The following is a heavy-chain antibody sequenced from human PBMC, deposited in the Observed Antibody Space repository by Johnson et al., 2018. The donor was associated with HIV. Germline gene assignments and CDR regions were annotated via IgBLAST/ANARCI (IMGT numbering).Heavy chain of an antibody. V-gene: IGHV3-66*01. Sequence: VQLVESGGGLVQPGRSLRLSCAASGFTVSTYHMSWVRQAPGKGLEWVSVIYSRGGSYYVDSVRGRFTISRDNSKRKLYLQMDRLTAEDTAVYYCATYNFWSSYALDIWGQGTTVTVSS. CDR1: GFTVSTYH. J-gene: IGHJ3*02. CDR3: ATYNFWSSYALDI. CDR2: IYSRGGS. D-gene: IGHD3-3*01.